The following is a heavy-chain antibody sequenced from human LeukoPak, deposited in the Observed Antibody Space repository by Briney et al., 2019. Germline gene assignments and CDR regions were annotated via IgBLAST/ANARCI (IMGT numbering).Heavy chain of an antibody. CDR3: ARTYMTSARFDP. CDR2: IHYTGST. D-gene: IGHD2-21*02. J-gene: IGHJ5*02. Sequence: PSETLSLTCTVSGGSISSGGYYWSWIRQHPGKGLEWIGYIHYTGSTYYNASLKSRVTISVDTSKNQFSLKLSSVTAADRAVYYCARTYMTSARFDPWGQGTLVTVSS. V-gene: IGHV4-31*03. CDR1: GGSISSGGYY.